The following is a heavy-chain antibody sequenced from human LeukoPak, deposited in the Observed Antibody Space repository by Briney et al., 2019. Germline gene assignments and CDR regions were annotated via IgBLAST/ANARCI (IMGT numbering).Heavy chain of an antibody. J-gene: IGHJ3*02. CDR1: GFTVSINS. D-gene: IGHD1-26*01. V-gene: IGHV3-7*01. CDR3: ARVQITWSWAFDI. CDR2: IKQDGSEK. Sequence: GGSLRLSCTVSGFTVSINSMSWVRQAPGKGLEWVANIKQDGSEKYYVDSVKGRFTISRDNAKNSLYLQMNSLRAEDTAVYYCARVQITWSWAFDIWGQGTMVTVSS.